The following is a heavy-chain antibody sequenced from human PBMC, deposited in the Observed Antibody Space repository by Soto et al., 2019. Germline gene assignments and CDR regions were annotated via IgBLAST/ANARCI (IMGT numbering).Heavy chain of an antibody. CDR3: ARGGGYDFWSGSGLYYYYMDV. V-gene: IGHV1-8*01. CDR1: GYTFTSYD. D-gene: IGHD3-3*01. CDR2: MNPNSGNT. J-gene: IGHJ6*03. Sequence: ASVKVSCKASGYTFTSYDINWVRQATGQGLEWMGWMNPNSGNTGYAQKFQGRVTMTRNTSISTAYMELSSLRSEDTAVYYCARGGGYDFWSGSGLYYYYMDVWGKGTTVTV.